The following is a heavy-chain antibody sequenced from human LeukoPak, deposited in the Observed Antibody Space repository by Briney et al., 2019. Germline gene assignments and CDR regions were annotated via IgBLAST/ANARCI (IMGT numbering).Heavy chain of an antibody. CDR3: VRAKGTYFDF. J-gene: IGHJ4*02. D-gene: IGHD1-1*01. V-gene: IGHV3-48*01. CDR2: ISASGSNI. CDR1: AFPLSSYS. Sequence: GGSLRLSCAVCAFPLSSYSMNWVRQAPGKGLEWVSYISASGSNIYYLDAVKGRFTVSRDNAMNSLFLQMDRPRAEDTAIYYCVRAKGTYFDFWGQGTPVTVSS.